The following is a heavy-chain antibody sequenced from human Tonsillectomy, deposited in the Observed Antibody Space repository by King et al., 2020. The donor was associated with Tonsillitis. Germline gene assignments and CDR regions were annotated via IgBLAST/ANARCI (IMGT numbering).Heavy chain of an antibody. CDR2: IYYSGST. V-gene: IGHV4-39*01. J-gene: IGHJ4*02. Sequence: QLQESGPGLVKPSETLSLTCTVSGGSISSSSYFWGWIRQPPGKGQEWIGSIYYSGSTYYNPSLKSRVTISVDTSKNQFSVKVSSVTAADTAVYYCARRGGTTGPFDYWGQGTLVTVSS. CDR3: ARRGGTTGPFDY. CDR1: GGSISSSSYF. D-gene: IGHD1-7*01.